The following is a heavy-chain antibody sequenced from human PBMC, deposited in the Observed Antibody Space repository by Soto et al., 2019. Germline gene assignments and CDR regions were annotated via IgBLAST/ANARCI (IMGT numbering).Heavy chain of an antibody. J-gene: IGHJ6*02. CDR3: AREALYYYYYYGMDV. CDR2: IWYDGGNK. Sequence: LRLSCAASGFTFSSYGMHWVRQAPGKGLEWVAVIWYDGGNKYYADSVKGRFTISRDNSKNTLYLQMNSLRAEDTAVYYCAREALYYYYYYGMDVWGQGTTVTVSS. V-gene: IGHV3-33*01. CDR1: GFTFSSYG.